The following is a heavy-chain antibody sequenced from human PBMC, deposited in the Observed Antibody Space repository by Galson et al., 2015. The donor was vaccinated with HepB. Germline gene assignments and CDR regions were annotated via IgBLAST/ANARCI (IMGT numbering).Heavy chain of an antibody. V-gene: IGHV3-74*01. CDR3: AREYSSGWYVDWFDP. J-gene: IGHJ5*02. D-gene: IGHD6-19*01. Sequence: SLRLSCAASGFTFSSYWMHWVRQAPGKGLVWVSRINSDGSSTSYADSVKGRFTISRDNAKNTLYLQMNSLRAEDTAVYYCAREYSSGWYVDWFDPWGQGTLVTVSS. CDR1: GFTFSSYW. CDR2: INSDGSST.